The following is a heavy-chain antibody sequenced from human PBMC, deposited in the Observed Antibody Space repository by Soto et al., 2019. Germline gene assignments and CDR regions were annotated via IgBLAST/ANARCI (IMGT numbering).Heavy chain of an antibody. CDR2: ISGSGVST. J-gene: IGHJ4*02. D-gene: IGHD1-26*01. CDR1: GFTFNNYA. V-gene: IGHV3-23*01. CDR3: ARSVGAKF. Sequence: EVRLLESGGGLVQPGESLRLSCAASGFTFNNYAMNWVHQAPGKGLEWVSSISGSGVSTHYADSVKGRFTISRDNSNNTLFLQMNSLRAEDTAVYFCARSVGAKFWGQGTLVTVSS.